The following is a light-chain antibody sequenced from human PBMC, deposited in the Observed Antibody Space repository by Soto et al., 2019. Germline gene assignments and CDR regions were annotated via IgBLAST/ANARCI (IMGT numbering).Light chain of an antibody. Sequence: QSVLTQPPSASGTPGQRVTISCSGGSSIIGINTVNWYQQLPGTAPKVLIYTDNERPSGVPDRFSGSKSGTSASLAINGLQSGDEADYYCGARDESLNGYVFGTGTKVTVL. CDR3: GARDESLNGYV. CDR1: SSIIGINT. V-gene: IGLV1-44*01. CDR2: TDN. J-gene: IGLJ1*01.